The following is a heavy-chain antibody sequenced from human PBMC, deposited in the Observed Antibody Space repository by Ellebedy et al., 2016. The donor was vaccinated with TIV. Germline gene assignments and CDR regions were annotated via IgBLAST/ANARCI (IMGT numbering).Heavy chain of an antibody. CDR3: ARGVGFRGGDY. CDR2: IWYDGSNK. V-gene: IGHV3-33*01. J-gene: IGHJ4*02. Sequence: GESLKISCAASGFTFSSYGMHWVRQAPGKGLEWVAVIWYDGSNKYYADSVKGRFTISRDNSKNTLYLQMNSLRAEDTAVYYGARGVGFRGGDYWGQGTLVTVSS. CDR1: GFTFSSYG. D-gene: IGHD3-10*01.